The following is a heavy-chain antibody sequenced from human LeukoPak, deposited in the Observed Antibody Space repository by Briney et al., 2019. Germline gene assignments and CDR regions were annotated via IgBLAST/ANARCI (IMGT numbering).Heavy chain of an antibody. CDR1: GFTVSSNY. D-gene: IGHD1-20*01. CDR3: ARDLREYNWNPRTWFDP. CDR2: IYSGGST. Sequence: GGSLRLSCAASGFTVSSNYMSWVRQAPGKGLEWVSVIYSGGSTYYADSVKGRFTISRDNSKNTLYLQMNSLRAEDTAVYYCARDLREYNWNPRTWFDPWGQGTLVTVSS. V-gene: IGHV3-66*01. J-gene: IGHJ5*02.